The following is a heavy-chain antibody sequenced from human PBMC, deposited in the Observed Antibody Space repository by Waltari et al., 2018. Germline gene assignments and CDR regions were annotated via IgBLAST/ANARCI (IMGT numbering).Heavy chain of an antibody. D-gene: IGHD6-13*01. CDR3: ARVVSAAGTLYQFDY. V-gene: IGHV3-21*01. CDR1: GFSFSTYT. CDR2: ISDSSVFS. J-gene: IGHJ4*02. Sequence: EVQLVESGGGLVKPGGSLRVSCAASGFSFSTYTMNWVRQAPGKGLGLVSAISDSSVFSYYADSGEGRFTISRDNVKNSVSLQMSSLRADDSAVYYCARVVSAAGTLYQFDYWGQGTLVTVSS.